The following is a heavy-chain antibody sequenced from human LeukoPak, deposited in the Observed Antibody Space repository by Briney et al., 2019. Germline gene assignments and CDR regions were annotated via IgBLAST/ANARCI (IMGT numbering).Heavy chain of an antibody. CDR1: GFTVSSKY. Sequence: GGSLRLSCAASGFTVSSKYMSWVRQAPGKGLEWVSVIYSGGDTYYGDSVKCRFTISRDNSKNTLDLQMDSLRAEDTAVYYCARGDYYDSIRLAFDIWGQGTMVTVSS. CDR2: IYSGGDT. D-gene: IGHD3-22*01. CDR3: ARGDYYDSIRLAFDI. J-gene: IGHJ3*02. V-gene: IGHV3-66*01.